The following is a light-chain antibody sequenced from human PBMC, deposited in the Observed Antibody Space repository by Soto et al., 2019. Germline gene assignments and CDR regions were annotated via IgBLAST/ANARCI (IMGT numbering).Light chain of an antibody. Sequence: SALAPPASVSGSPGQSITISCTGTSSDVGAYNSVSWYQQHPHKAPQVIIYKGTQRPSGVSNRFSGSTSGNAASLTISGLQADDEADYFCCSSAPESTYVFGNGTKV. CDR1: SSDVGAYNS. J-gene: IGLJ1*01. CDR2: KGT. V-gene: IGLV2-23*01. CDR3: CSSAPESTYV.